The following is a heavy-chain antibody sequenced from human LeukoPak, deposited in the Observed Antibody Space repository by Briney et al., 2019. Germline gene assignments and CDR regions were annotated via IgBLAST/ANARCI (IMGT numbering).Heavy chain of an antibody. CDR2: IYYSGST. V-gene: IGHV4-39*07. J-gene: IGHJ4*02. D-gene: IGHD6-13*01. CDR3: ARGVAAAGPPFDY. CDR1: GGSISSSSYY. Sequence: SETLSLTCTVSGGSISSSSYYWGCIRQPPGKGLECIGSIYYSGSTYYNPSLKSRVTISVDTSKNQFSLKLSSVTAADTAVYYCARGVAAAGPPFDYWGQGTLVTVSS.